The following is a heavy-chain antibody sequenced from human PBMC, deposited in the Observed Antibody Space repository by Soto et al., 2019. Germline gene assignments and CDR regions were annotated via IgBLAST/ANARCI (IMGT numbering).Heavy chain of an antibody. J-gene: IGHJ4*02. D-gene: IGHD3-16*02. Sequence: QVQLVESGGGLVKPGGSLRLSCAASGFTFSDYYMSWIRQAPGKGLEWVSYISSSSSYTNYADSVKGRFTISRDNAKNSQYLQMNSLRAEDTAVYYCARRPKRLGELSSPLFDYWGQGTLVAVSS. CDR3: ARRPKRLGELSSPLFDY. V-gene: IGHV3-11*06. CDR1: GFTFSDYY. CDR2: ISSSSSYT.